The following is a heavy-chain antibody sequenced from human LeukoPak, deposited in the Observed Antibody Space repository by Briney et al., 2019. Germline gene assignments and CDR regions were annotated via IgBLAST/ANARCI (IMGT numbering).Heavy chain of an antibody. D-gene: IGHD5-24*01. Sequence: SETLSLTCTVSGASITSSYWSWVRLPPGQGLEWLGYIYYTGGINHNPSLNSRATISLDTSRNQFSLRLSSVTAADTAIYHCVRGSGRDGYSTETRGKGTLVTVSS. V-gene: IGHV4-59*08. CDR1: GASITSSY. CDR3: VRGSGRDGYSTET. CDR2: IYYTGGI. J-gene: IGHJ4*02.